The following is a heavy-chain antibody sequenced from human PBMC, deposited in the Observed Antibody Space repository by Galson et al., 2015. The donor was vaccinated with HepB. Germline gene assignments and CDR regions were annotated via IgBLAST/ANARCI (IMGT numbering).Heavy chain of an antibody. D-gene: IGHD1-14*01. J-gene: IGHJ3*02. CDR3: ARDRGDHSFDI. CDR1: RFTFSDYY. Sequence: SLRLSCAASRFTFSDYYMTWIRQAPGKGLEWISYISSSGSTIYYADSVKGRFTISRDNAKNSLYLQMISLRADDTAAYYCARDRGDHSFDIWGQGAMVTVSS. CDR2: ISSSGSTI. V-gene: IGHV3-11*01.